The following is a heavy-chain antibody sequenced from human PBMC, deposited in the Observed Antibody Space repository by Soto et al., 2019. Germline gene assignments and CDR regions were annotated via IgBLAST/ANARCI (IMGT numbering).Heavy chain of an antibody. CDR3: ARDLGWNDIWNNYYYGMGV. CDR1: GFSVSDSS. J-gene: IGHJ6*02. D-gene: IGHD1-1*01. V-gene: IGHV3-53*02. CDR2: FYRGGST. Sequence: EVQLVETGGGLIQPGGSLRLSCEVSGFSVSDSSMSWVRQSPGKGLEWVSVFYRGGSTDYADSVKGRGTVSRDTFKNTLVLKMDSLTVEDTAVYFCARDLGWNDIWNNYYYGMGVWGQGTTVTVS.